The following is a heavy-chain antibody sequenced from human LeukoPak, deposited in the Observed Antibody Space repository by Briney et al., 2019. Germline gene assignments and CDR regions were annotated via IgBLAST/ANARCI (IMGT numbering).Heavy chain of an antibody. Sequence: PGGSLRLSCVASRFTFSNAWMSWVRQAPGKGLEWVGRIKSKTSGGTTDYAAPVKGRFAISREDSKNTLYLQMNSLKTEDAAVYYCTTEGYTYGYHSFDIWGQGTMVTVSS. CDR3: TTEGYTYGYHSFDI. D-gene: IGHD5-18*01. CDR1: RFTFSNAW. CDR2: IKSKTSGGTT. J-gene: IGHJ3*02. V-gene: IGHV3-15*01.